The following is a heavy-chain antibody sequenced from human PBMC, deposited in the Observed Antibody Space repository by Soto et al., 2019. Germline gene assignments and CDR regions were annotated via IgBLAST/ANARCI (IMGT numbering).Heavy chain of an antibody. CDR2: ISWDGGST. J-gene: IGHJ4*02. D-gene: IGHD3-3*01. CDR1: GFTFDDYT. Sequence: GGSLRLSCAASGFTFDDYTMHWVRQAPGKGLEWVSLISWDGGSTYYADSVKGRFTISRDNSKNSLYLQMNSLRTEDTALYYCAKGGDFWSGYLPQTFDYWGQGTLVTVSS. V-gene: IGHV3-43*01. CDR3: AKGGDFWSGYLPQTFDY.